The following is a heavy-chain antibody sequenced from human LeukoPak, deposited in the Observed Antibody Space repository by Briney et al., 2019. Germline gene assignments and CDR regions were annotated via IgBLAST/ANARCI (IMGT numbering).Heavy chain of an antibody. Sequence: GGSLRLSCSASGFTFSSYAMHWVRQAPGEGLEWVAVISYDGSNKYYADSVKGRFTISRDNSKNTLYLQMNSLRAEDTAVYYCARGSSGWDGFDYWGQGTLVTVSS. J-gene: IGHJ4*02. CDR1: GFTFSSYA. V-gene: IGHV3-30-3*01. CDR2: ISYDGSNK. CDR3: ARGSSGWDGFDY. D-gene: IGHD6-19*01.